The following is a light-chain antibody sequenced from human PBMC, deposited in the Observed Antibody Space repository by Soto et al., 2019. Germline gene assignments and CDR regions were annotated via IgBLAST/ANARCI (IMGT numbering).Light chain of an antibody. CDR1: SSDIGLYNY. CDR2: DVT. V-gene: IGLV2-11*01. CDR3: CSYAGRFTWV. J-gene: IGLJ3*02. Sequence: QSALTQPRSVSGSPGQSVTISCTGTSSDIGLYNYVSWYRQHPDRAPKLMIYDVTKRPSGVPDRFSGSKSDNTASLTISGLQSEDEADYYCCSYAGRFTWVFGGGTQLTVL.